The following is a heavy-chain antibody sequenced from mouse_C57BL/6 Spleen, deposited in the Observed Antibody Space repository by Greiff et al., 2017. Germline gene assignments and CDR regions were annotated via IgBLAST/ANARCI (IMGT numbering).Heavy chain of an antibody. J-gene: IGHJ2*01. V-gene: IGHV1-80*01. CDR3: ARPDYGSSPFDY. D-gene: IGHD1-1*01. CDR2: IYPGDGDT. CDR1: GYAFSSYW. Sequence: QVQLQQSGAELVKPGASVKISCKASGYAFSSYWMNWVKQRPGKGLEWIGQIYPGDGDTNYNGKFKGKATLTADKSSSTAYMQLSSLTSEDSAVYFCARPDYGSSPFDYWGQGTTLTVSS.